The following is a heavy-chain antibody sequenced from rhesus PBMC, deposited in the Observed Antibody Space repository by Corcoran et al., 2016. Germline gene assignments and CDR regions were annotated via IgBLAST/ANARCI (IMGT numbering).Heavy chain of an antibody. CDR3: AKVDSSGWYANSLDV. CDR1: GYSVTSYW. CDR2: IDPSDSDT. Sequence: EVQLVQSGAEVKRPGESLKISCKTSGYSVTSYWISWVRQMPGKGLEWMGAIDPSDSDTRYSPSFQGQVTISADKSISTAYLQWSSLKASDTATYYCAKVDSSGWYANSLDVWGRGVLVTVSS. D-gene: IGHD6-31*01. J-gene: IGHJ5-2*02. V-gene: IGHV5-20*02.